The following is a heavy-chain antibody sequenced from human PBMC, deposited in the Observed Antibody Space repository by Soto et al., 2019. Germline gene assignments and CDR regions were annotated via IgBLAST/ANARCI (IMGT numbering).Heavy chain of an antibody. J-gene: IGHJ2*01. CDR3: AKRSTHYDILPGYYNSWYFDL. Sequence: EVQLLESGGGLVQPGGSLRLSCAASGFTFSSYAMSWVRQAPGKGLEWVSAISGSGGSTYYADSVKGRFTISRDNSKNTLYLQMNSLRAEDTAVYYCAKRSTHYDILPGYYNSWYFDLWGRGTLVTVSS. CDR2: ISGSGGST. V-gene: IGHV3-23*01. D-gene: IGHD3-9*01. CDR1: GFTFSSYA.